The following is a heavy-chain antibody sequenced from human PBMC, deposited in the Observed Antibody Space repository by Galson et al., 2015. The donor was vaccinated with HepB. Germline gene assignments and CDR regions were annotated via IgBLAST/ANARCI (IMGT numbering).Heavy chain of an antibody. CDR1: GFTFSSYA. D-gene: IGHD3-3*01. CDR2: ISGSGGST. V-gene: IGHV3-23*01. J-gene: IGHJ4*02. Sequence: SLRLSCAASGFTFSSYAMSWVRQAPGKGLEWVSGISGSGGSTNYADSVKGRFTISRDNSKNTLYLQMNSLRAEDTAVYYCAKRYDFWSAIDYWGQGTLVTVSS. CDR3: AKRYDFWSAIDY.